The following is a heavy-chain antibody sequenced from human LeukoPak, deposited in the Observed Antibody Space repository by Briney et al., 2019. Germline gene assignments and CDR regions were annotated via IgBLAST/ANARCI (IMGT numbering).Heavy chain of an antibody. CDR2: TNSGGTTT. CDR3: AKQSYARSLGE. Sequence: GGSLRLSCAASGFTFSTYAMSWVRQAPGKGLEWISTTNSGGTTTYYAESVKGRFTISRDNFKNALYLQMSSLRVEDTAIYYCAKQSYARSLGEGGPGTLVTVSS. J-gene: IGHJ4*02. CDR1: GFTFSTYA. V-gene: IGHV3-23*01. D-gene: IGHD3-10*02.